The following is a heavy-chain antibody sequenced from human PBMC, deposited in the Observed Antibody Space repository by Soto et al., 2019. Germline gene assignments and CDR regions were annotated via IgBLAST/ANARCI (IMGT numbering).Heavy chain of an antibody. V-gene: IGHV1-18*01. Sequence: ASVKVSCKASGYTFTSYGISWVRQAPGQGLEWMGWISAYNGNTNYAQKLQGRVTMTTDTSTSTAYMELRSLRSEDTAVYYCARRYCSSTSCYDYYYGMDVWGQGTTVTVSS. J-gene: IGHJ6*02. CDR1: GYTFTSYG. D-gene: IGHD2-2*01. CDR2: ISAYNGNT. CDR3: ARRYCSSTSCYDYYYGMDV.